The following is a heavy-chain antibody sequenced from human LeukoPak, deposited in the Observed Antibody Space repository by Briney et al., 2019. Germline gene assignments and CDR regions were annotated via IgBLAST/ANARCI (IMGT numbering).Heavy chain of an antibody. CDR2: IRYDGSNK. CDR1: GFTFSSYG. Sequence: GGSLRLSCAASGFTFSSYGMHWVRQAPAKGLEWVAFIRYDGSNKYYADSVKGRFTISRDNSKNTLYLQMNSLRAEDTAVYYCAKGLKAARGYYFDYWGQGTLVTVSS. CDR3: AKGLKAARGYYFDY. V-gene: IGHV3-30*02. J-gene: IGHJ4*02. D-gene: IGHD6-6*01.